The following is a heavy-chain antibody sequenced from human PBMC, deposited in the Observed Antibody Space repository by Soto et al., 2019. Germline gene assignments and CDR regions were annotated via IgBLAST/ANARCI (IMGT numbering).Heavy chain of an antibody. CDR2: IYYSGST. Sequence: XETLSLACTASGGSISSSGYYWGWIRQPPGKGLEWIGSIYYSGSTYYNPSLKSRVTISVDTSKNQFSLKLSSVTAADTAVYYCARDTESYYYDSSGYYLAYYYYGLDVWGQGTTVTVSS. CDR1: GGSISSSGYY. CDR3: ARDTESYYYDSSGYYLAYYYYGLDV. D-gene: IGHD3-22*01. V-gene: IGHV4-39*02. J-gene: IGHJ6*02.